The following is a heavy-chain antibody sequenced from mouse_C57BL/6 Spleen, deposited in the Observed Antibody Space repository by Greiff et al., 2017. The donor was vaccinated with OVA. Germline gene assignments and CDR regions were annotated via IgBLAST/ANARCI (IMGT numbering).Heavy chain of an antibody. V-gene: IGHV1-54*01. Sequence: VKLMESGAELVRPGTSVKVSCKASGYAFTNYLLEWVKQRPGQGLEWIGVINPGSGGTTYNEKFHGQATLTADKSSRTAYMQLSSLTSEDSAVYFCARDGSSPWFAYWGQGTLVTVSA. CDR1: GYAFTNYL. CDR3: ARDGSSPWFAY. D-gene: IGHD1-1*01. J-gene: IGHJ3*01. CDR2: INPGSGGT.